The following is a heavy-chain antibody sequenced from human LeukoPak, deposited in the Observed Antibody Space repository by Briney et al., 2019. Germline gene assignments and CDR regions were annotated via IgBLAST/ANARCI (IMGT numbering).Heavy chain of an antibody. CDR2: INTNTGNP. V-gene: IGHV7-4-1*02. CDR1: GYTFTSYA. D-gene: IGHD2-15*01. CDR3: AVRPKYCSGGSCYPAAFDI. J-gene: IGHJ3*02. Sequence: ASVKVSCKASGYTFTSYAMNWERQAPGQGLEWMGWINTNTGNPTYAQGFTGRFVFSLDTSVSTAYLQISSLKAEDTAVYYCAVRPKYCSGGSCYPAAFDIWGQGTMVTVSS.